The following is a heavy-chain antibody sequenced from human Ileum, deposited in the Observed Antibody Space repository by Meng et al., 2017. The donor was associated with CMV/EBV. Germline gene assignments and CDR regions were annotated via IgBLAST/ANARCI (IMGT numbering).Heavy chain of an antibody. V-gene: IGHV4-39*01. CDR3: ARHWRGYCSSSSCSSNYFDY. CDR2: VYYTGTA. Sequence: SETLSLTCAVSGGSLSNNYYYWVWIRQPPGKGLEWIGNVYYTGTAYYNPSLNSRVAMSVDLSKNQFSLNLSSVTAADTAVYYCARHWRGYCSSSSCSSNYFDYWGQGTLVTVSS. J-gene: IGHJ4*02. D-gene: IGHD2-2*03. CDR1: GGSLSNNYYY.